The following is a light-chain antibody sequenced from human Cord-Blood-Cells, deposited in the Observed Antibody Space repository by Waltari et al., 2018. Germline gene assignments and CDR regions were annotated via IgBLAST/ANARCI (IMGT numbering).Light chain of an antibody. CDR3: SSYTSSSRDVV. Sequence: QSALTQPASVSGSPGQSITISCTGTSSDVGGYNYVSWYQQHPGKAPKLMFYDVSKRPAGVSIRFSGSNSGNTASLTISGLQAEDEADYYCSSYTSSSRDVVFGGGTKLTVL. V-gene: IGLV2-14*01. J-gene: IGLJ2*01. CDR1: SSDVGGYNY. CDR2: DVS.